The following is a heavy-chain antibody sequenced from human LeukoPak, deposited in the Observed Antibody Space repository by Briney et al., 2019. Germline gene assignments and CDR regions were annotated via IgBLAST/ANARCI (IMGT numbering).Heavy chain of an antibody. CDR3: ARTIVVRYYYYYGMDV. Sequence: GASVKVSCKASGYTFTSYDINWVRQATGQGLEWMGWMNPNSGNTGYAQKFQGRVTMTRNTSISTAYMELSSLRSEDTAVYYCARTIVVRYYYYYGMDVRGQGTTVTVSS. CDR2: MNPNSGNT. CDR1: GYTFTSYD. J-gene: IGHJ6*02. V-gene: IGHV1-8*01. D-gene: IGHD2-15*01.